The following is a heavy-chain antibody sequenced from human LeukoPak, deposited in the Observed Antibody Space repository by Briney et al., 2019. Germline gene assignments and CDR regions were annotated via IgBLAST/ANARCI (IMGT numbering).Heavy chain of an antibody. CDR1: GDSIRSYY. D-gene: IGHD4-23*01. V-gene: IGHV4-59*08. J-gene: IGHJ6*02. CDR2: IYYSGST. CDR3: ARRSRSDYGGNVKNYGIDV. Sequence: PSETLSLTCTVSGDSIRSYYWSWIRQPPGKGLEWIGYIYYSGSTNYNPSLKSRVTTSVDMSKNQFSLKLSSVTAADTAVYYCARRSRSDYGGNVKNYGIDVWGQGTTVTVSS.